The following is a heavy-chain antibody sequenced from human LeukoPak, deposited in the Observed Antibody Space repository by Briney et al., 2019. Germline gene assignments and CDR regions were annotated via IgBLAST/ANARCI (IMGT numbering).Heavy chain of an antibody. CDR2: IYPGDSDT. CDR1: GFSFIGYW. J-gene: IGHJ4*02. CDR3: ARLAREWEVFDS. Sequence: HGESLKISCKASGFSFIGYWIGWVRQMPGKGLEWMGIIYPGDSDTRYSPPFQGQVTISADKSINTAYLQWSSLKASDNAMYYCARLAREWEVFDSWGQGTLVTVSS. D-gene: IGHD1-26*01. V-gene: IGHV5-51*01.